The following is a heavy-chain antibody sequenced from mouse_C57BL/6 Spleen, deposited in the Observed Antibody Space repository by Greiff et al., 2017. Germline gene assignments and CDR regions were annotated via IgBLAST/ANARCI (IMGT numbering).Heavy chain of an antibody. CDR1: GFTFSDYG. CDR3: ATIYYGSSYWYWGV. D-gene: IGHD1-1*01. J-gene: IGHJ1*03. Sequence: EVQLVESGGGLVKPGGSLKISCTASGFTFSDYGMNWVRQAPEKGLEWVGYISSGSSTIYYADTVKGRFTISRDNAKDTLFLQLTSLMSEDTAMYYCATIYYGSSYWYWGVWGTGTTVTVSS. CDR2: ISSGSSTI. V-gene: IGHV5-17*01.